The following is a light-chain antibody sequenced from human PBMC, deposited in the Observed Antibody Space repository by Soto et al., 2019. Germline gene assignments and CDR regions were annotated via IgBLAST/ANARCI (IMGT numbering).Light chain of an antibody. CDR2: GAS. CDR3: QQYSSSPLT. J-gene: IGKJ4*01. CDR1: QSVSSSY. V-gene: IGKV3-20*01. Sequence: EIVLTLSPGTLSLSPGERATLSCRASQSVSSSYLAWYQQKPGQAPRLLIYGASSRATGVPDRFSGSGSGTDFTLTISRLEPEDFAVYYCQQYSSSPLTFGGGTKVDIK.